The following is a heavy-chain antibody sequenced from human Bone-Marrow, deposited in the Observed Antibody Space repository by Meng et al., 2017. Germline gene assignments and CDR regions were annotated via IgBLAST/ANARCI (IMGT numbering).Heavy chain of an antibody. Sequence: QGRSKEVGDGPLKHWGTRSLPCVFAGGSFSDYYWSWIRQPPGKGLEWIGEINHSGSTNYNPSLESRATISVDTSQNNLSLKLSSVTAADSAVYYCARGPTTMAHDFDYWGQGTLVTVSS. CDR1: GGSFSDYY. CDR2: INHSGST. J-gene: IGHJ4*02. D-gene: IGHD4-11*01. V-gene: IGHV4-34*01. CDR3: ARGPTTMAHDFDY.